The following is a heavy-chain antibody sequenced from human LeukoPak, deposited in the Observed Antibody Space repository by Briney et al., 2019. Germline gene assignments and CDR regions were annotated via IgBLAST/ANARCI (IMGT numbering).Heavy chain of an antibody. D-gene: IGHD3-22*01. Sequence: SETLSLTCTVSGGSISSYYWSWIRQPAGKGLEWIGRIYTSGSTNYNPSLKSRVTMSVDTSKNQFSLKLSSVTAADTVVYYCASSRTKGYYYDSSGYPEAFDIWGQGTMVTVSS. CDR3: ASSRTKGYYYDSSGYPEAFDI. V-gene: IGHV4-4*07. CDR1: GGSISSYY. J-gene: IGHJ3*02. CDR2: IYTSGST.